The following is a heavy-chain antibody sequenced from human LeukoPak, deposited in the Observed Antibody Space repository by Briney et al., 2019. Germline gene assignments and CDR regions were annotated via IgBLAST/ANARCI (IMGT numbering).Heavy chain of an antibody. CDR2: ISSSSSYI. Sequence: GGSLRLSCAASGFTFSDYYMNWVRQAPGKGLEWVSSISSSSSYIYYADSVKGRFTVSRDNAKNSLYLQMNSLRAEDTAVYYCARDSLFGVVIGDYYYYMDVWGKGTTVTISS. V-gene: IGHV3-21*01. CDR3: ARDSLFGVVIGDYYYYMDV. CDR1: GFTFSDYY. J-gene: IGHJ6*03. D-gene: IGHD3-3*01.